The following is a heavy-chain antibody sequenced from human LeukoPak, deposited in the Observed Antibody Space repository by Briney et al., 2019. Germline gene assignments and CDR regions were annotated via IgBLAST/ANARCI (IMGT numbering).Heavy chain of an antibody. J-gene: IGHJ4*02. V-gene: IGHV3-30-3*01. CDR2: ISFDGSNK. D-gene: IGHD3-10*01. Sequence: EGSLRLSCAASGFTFSSYAMHWVRQAPGKGLEWVTIISFDGSNKYYADSVKGRFTISRDNAKNSLYLQMNSLRAEDTAVYYCARAPTYYYGSGDDYWGQGTLVTVSS. CDR3: ARAPTYYYGSGDDY. CDR1: GFTFSSYA.